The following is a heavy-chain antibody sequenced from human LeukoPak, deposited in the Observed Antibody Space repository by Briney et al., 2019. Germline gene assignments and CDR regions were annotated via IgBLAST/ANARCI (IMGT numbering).Heavy chain of an antibody. V-gene: IGHV3-74*03. CDR3: TRDRFYAMDA. CDR1: GVTPRNSW. Sequence: GGSLRLSCVASGVTPRNSWMHWVRQAPGKGLVWVSRITIDGSSTTYADSVKGRFTISRDSAKNTLYLQMNSLRAEDTAVYYCTRDRFYAMDAWGQGTTVTVSS. J-gene: IGHJ6*02. CDR2: ITIDGSST.